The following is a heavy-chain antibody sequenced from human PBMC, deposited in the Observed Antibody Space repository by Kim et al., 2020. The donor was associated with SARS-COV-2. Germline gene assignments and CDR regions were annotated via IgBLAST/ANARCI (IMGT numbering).Heavy chain of an antibody. V-gene: IGHV3-21*01. CDR2: ISSSSSYI. CDR3: ARGVDHIVVVTAIQVLRSYYFDY. D-gene: IGHD2-21*02. Sequence: GGSLRLSCAASGFTFSSYSMNWVRQAPGKGLEWVSSISSSSSYIYYADSVKGRFTISRDNAKNSLYLQMNSLRAEDTAVYYCARGVDHIVVVTAIQVLRSYYFDYWGQGTLVTVSS. J-gene: IGHJ4*02. CDR1: GFTFSSYS.